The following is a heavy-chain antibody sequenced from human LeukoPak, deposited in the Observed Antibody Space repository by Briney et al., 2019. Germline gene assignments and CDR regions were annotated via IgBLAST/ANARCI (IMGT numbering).Heavy chain of an antibody. J-gene: IGHJ3*02. CDR2: IYHSGST. CDR1: GGSISSGGYS. CDR3: AREGPYPTARDAFDI. Sequence: SETLSLTCAVSGGSISSGGYSSSWIRQPPGKGLEWIGYIYHSGSTYYNPSLKSRVTISVDRSKNQFSLKLSSVTAADTAVYYCAREGPYPTARDAFDIWGQGTMVTVSS. V-gene: IGHV4-30-2*01.